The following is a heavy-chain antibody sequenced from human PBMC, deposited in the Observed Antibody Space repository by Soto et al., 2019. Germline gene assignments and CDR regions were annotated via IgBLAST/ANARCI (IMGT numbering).Heavy chain of an antibody. J-gene: IGHJ4*02. CDR3: ARGRDGDY. D-gene: IGHD6-6*01. CDR2: ISAHNGNT. Sequence: QVHLVQSGAEVKKPGASVKVSCKGSGYAFTTYGITWVRQAPGQGLEWMGWISAHNGNTNYAQKLQGRVTVTRDTSTITAYMELRSLGSDDTAVYYCARGRDGDYWGQGALVTVSS. CDR1: GYAFTTYG. V-gene: IGHV1-18*01.